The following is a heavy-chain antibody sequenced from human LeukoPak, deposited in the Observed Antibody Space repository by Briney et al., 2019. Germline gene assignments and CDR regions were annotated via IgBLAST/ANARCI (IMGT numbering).Heavy chain of an antibody. CDR3: ARGLNWNDWFDP. CDR1: GGSISSGGYY. V-gene: IGHV4-31*03. D-gene: IGHD1-20*01. Sequence: SETLSLTCTVSGGSISSGGYYWSWIRQHQGKGLEWIGYIYYSGSTYYNPSLKSRVTISVDTSKNQFSLKLSSVTAADTAVYYCARGLNWNDWFDPWGQGTLVTVSS. J-gene: IGHJ5*02. CDR2: IYYSGST.